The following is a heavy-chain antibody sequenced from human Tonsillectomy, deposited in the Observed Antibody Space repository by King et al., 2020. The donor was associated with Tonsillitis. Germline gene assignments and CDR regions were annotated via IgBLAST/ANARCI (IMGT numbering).Heavy chain of an antibody. V-gene: IGHV3-23*04. CDR3: ARDGARHWRDSRCVDY. D-gene: IGHD3-16*01. CDR2: ISDGGTST. CDR1: GFTISNYA. Sequence: VQLVESGGGLVLPGGSLRLSCAGSGFTISNYAMHWVRQAPGKGLEWVSVISDGGTSTYYADSVKGRFAISRDKSNNTLYLQMTRLRADDTAVYYCARDGARHWRDSRCVDYWGQGTLVTVSS. J-gene: IGHJ4*02.